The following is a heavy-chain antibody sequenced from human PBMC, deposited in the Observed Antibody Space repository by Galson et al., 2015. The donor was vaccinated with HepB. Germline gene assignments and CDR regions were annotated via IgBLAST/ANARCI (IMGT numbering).Heavy chain of an antibody. D-gene: IGHD2-2*01. CDR2: IIPIFGTA. CDR3: ASNSPDPQLDY. V-gene: IGHV1-69*13. CDR1: GGTFSSYA. Sequence: SVKVSCKASGGTFSSYAISWGRQAPGQGLEWMGGIIPIFGTANYAQKFQGRVTITADESTSTAYMELSSLTSEDTAVYYCASNSPDPQLDYWGQGTLVTVSS. J-gene: IGHJ4*02.